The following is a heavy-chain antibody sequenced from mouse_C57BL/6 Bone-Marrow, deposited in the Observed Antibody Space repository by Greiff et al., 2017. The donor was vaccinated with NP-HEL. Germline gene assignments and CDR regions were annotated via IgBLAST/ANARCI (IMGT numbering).Heavy chain of an antibody. CDR3: ARGLLWLRRRDYYAMDY. CDR2: IHPHSGST. CDR1: GYTFTSYW. J-gene: IGHJ4*01. Sequence: QLQQPGAELVKPGASVKLSCKASGYTFTSYWMHWVKQRPGQGLEWIGMIHPHSGSTNYNEKFKSKATLTVDKSSSTAYMQLSSLTSEDSAVYDCARGLLWLRRRDYYAMDYWGQGTSVTVSS. D-gene: IGHD2-2*01. V-gene: IGHV1-64*01.